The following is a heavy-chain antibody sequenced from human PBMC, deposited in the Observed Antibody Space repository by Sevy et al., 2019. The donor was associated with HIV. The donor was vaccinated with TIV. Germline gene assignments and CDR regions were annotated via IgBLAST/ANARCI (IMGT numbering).Heavy chain of an antibody. J-gene: IGHJ3*02. CDR3: ARDSGEDDAFDI. D-gene: IGHD3-10*01. CDR2: ISSSSSYI. CDR1: GFTFSSYS. V-gene: IGHV3-21*01. Sequence: GGSLRLSCAASGFTFSSYSMNWVRQAPGKWLEWVSSISSSSSYIYYADSVKGRFTISRDNAKNSLYLQMNSLRAEDTAVYYCARDSGEDDAFDIWGQGTMVTVSS.